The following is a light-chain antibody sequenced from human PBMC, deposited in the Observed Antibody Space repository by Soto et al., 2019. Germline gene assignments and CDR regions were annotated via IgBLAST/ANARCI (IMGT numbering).Light chain of an antibody. CDR3: QQYSANWN. Sequence: DIQMTQSPSTLSASVGDRVTITCRASQSNSSWLAWYQQKPGTAPKLLIYKASTLQSGVPSRFSGRGSGTEFTLTISSLQPDDFATYDCQQYSANWNFGQGTKVDIK. CDR1: QSNSSW. J-gene: IGKJ1*01. CDR2: KAS. V-gene: IGKV1-5*03.